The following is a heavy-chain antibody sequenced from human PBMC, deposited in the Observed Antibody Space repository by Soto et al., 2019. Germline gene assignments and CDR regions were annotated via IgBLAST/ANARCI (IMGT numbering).Heavy chain of an antibody. CDR2: INHSGST. D-gene: IGHD6-19*01. Sequence: SETLSLSCAVDVASFSGYYWSWIREPQGKGLEWIGEINHSGSTNYNPSLKSRFTISLDTSKNQFFLKLSSVTFADSALYYCARSIAVAGTVYYFDYWGQGTLVT. CDR1: VASFSGYY. CDR3: ARSIAVAGTVYYFDY. J-gene: IGHJ4*02. V-gene: IGHV4-34*01.